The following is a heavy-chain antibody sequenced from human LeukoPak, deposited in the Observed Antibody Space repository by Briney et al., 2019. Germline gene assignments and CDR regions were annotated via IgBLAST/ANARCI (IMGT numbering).Heavy chain of an antibody. Sequence: RPGGSLKLSCAASGFTFDDYGMSWVRPAPGKGLEWVSGINWNGGSTGYADSVKGRFTISRDNAKNSLYLQMNSLRAEDTAVYYCTRTIGLPRCFDPWGQGTLVTVSS. D-gene: IGHD3-16*01. CDR1: GFTFDDYG. CDR3: TRTIGLPRCFDP. V-gene: IGHV3-20*04. CDR2: INWNGGST. J-gene: IGHJ5*02.